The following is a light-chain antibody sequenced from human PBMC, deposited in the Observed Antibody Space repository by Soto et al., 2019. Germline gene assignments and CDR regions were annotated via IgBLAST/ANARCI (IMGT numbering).Light chain of an antibody. Sequence: EIVMTQSPATLSVSPGERATLSCRASQSVSSNLAWYQQKPGQAPRRLIYGASTRATGFPARFSGSGSGTEFTLTISSLQSEDFAVYYCQHCGSSWTFGQGTKVEIK. V-gene: IGKV3-15*01. CDR2: GAS. CDR1: QSVSSN. CDR3: QHCGSSWT. J-gene: IGKJ1*01.